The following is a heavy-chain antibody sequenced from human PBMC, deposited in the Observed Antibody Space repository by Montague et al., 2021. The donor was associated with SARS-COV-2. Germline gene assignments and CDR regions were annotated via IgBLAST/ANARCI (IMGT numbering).Heavy chain of an antibody. J-gene: IGHJ4*02. CDR1: NASIITSNW. CDR2: IHHSGTL. D-gene: IGHD3-10*01. Sequence: SETLSLTCTVSNASIITSNWWTWVRQAPGKGLEWVGEIHHSGTLXYNPSLKSRVTISVDTSKNHFSLNLNSVTAADTALYFCARRIRIAVFRGVPLTTHSLESWGQGIMVTVSS. V-gene: IGHV4/OR15-8*01. CDR3: ARRIRIAVFRGVPLTTHSLES.